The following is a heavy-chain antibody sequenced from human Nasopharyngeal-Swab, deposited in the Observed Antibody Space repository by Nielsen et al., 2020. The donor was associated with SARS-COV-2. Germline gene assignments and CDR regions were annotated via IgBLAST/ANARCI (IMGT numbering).Heavy chain of an antibody. CDR3: ATIAAAQFNYYGMDV. CDR1: GFTFDDYA. J-gene: IGHJ6*02. CDR2: ISWNSGSI. D-gene: IGHD6-13*01. Sequence: GGSLRLSCSASGFTFDDYAMHWVRQAPWKGLEWFSGISWNSGSIGYADSVKGRFTISRDNAKNSLYLQMNSLRAEDTALYYCATIAAAQFNYYGMDVWGQGTTVTVSS. V-gene: IGHV3-9*01.